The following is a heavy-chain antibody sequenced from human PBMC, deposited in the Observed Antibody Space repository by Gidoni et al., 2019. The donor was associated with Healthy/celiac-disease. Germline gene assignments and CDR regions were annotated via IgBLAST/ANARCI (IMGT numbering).Heavy chain of an antibody. J-gene: IGHJ5*02. V-gene: IGHV3-33*01. CDR3: ARELELLGWFDP. CDR2: IWYDGSNK. Sequence: QVQLVESGGGVVQPGRSLRLSCAASGFTFSSYGMHWVRQAPGKGLEWVAVIWYDGSNKYYADSVKGRFTISRDNSKNTLYLQMNSLRAEDTAVYYCARELELLGWFDPWGQGTLVTVSS. CDR1: GFTFSSYG. D-gene: IGHD1-7*01.